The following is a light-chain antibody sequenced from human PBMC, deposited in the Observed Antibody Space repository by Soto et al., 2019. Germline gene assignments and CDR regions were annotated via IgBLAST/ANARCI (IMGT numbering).Light chain of an antibody. V-gene: IGKV3D-15*01. J-gene: IGKJ4*01. CDR2: GAS. CDR3: QQYNNWPLT. Sequence: EIVMTQSPATLSVSPGGRATLSCRASQSISDTLAWYQQKPGQAPRLLLYGASSRATGIPDRFSGSGSGTDFTLTISRLEPEDFAVYYCQQYNNWPLTFGGGTKVDI. CDR1: QSISDT.